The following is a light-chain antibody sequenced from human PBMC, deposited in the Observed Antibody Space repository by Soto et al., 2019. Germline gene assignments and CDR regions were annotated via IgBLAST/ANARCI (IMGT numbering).Light chain of an antibody. CDR1: QTLRRTY. V-gene: IGKV3-20*01. CDR3: QQYDGSPRT. Sequence: IVLMQSPGTLSLSPGERATLSCRASQTLRRTYVAWYQQKPGQAPRVLIYGASSRAAGIPDRFSGSGSGTDFTLTITRLEPEDFAVYHCQQYDGSPRTFGQGTKVDI. CDR2: GAS. J-gene: IGKJ1*01.